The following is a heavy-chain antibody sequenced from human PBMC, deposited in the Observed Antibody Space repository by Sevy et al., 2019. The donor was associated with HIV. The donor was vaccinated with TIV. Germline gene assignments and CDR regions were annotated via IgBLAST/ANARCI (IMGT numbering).Heavy chain of an antibody. CDR2: ISNSGTTI. J-gene: IGHJ4*02. D-gene: IGHD4-17*01. CDR1: GFTFSSYE. Sequence: GGSLRLSCAASGFTFSSYEMNWVRQAPGKGLEWVSYISNSGTTISYSDSVKGRFTISRDNARNSLYLQMNSLRGEDTAVYYCARDLPPSATTVAHFDLWGQGTLVTVSS. V-gene: IGHV3-48*03. CDR3: ARDLPPSATTVAHFDL.